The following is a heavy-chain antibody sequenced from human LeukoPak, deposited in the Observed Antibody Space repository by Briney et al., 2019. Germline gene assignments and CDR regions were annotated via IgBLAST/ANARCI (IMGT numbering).Heavy chain of an antibody. V-gene: IGHV3-30*18. Sequence: GGSLRLSCAASGFTFSSYGTHWVRQAPGEGLEWMAVISYDGSNKYYADSLKGRFTISRDNSKNTLYLQMNSLRAEDTAVYYCANELGKYFDYWGQRTLVTVSS. CDR2: ISYDGSNK. J-gene: IGHJ4*02. D-gene: IGHD7-27*01. CDR3: ANELGKYFDY. CDR1: GFTFSSYG.